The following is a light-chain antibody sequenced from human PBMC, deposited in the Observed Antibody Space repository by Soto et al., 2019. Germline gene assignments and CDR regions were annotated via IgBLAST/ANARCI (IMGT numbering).Light chain of an antibody. Sequence: DIQMTQSPSTLSASVGDRVTITCRASQSISSWLAWYQQKPGKAPKLLIYKASSLESGVASRFSGSGSGTECTLTISNLQPDDFATYYCQQYNSYSHTFGQGTKLEI. CDR1: QSISSW. V-gene: IGKV1-5*03. CDR2: KAS. CDR3: QQYNSYSHT. J-gene: IGKJ2*01.